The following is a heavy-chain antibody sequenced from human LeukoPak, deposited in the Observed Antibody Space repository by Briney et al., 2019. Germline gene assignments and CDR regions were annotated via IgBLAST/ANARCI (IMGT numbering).Heavy chain of an antibody. Sequence: GESLKISCKGSGYSITSYWIGWVRQMPGKGLEWMGIIYLGDSDTRYSPSLQGQVTISADKSISTAYLQWRSLKASDTAMYYCARHGIMITFGGAIDYWGQGTLVTVSS. CDR1: GYSITSYW. CDR2: IYLGDSDT. J-gene: IGHJ4*02. V-gene: IGHV5-51*01. CDR3: ARHGIMITFGGAIDY. D-gene: IGHD3-16*01.